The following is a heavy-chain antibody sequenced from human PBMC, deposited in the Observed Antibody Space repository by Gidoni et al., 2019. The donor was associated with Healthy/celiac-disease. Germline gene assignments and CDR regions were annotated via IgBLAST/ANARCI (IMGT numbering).Heavy chain of an antibody. Sequence: QVQLQQWGAGLLKPSETLSLTCAVYGGSFSGYYWSWIRQPPGKGLEWIGEINHSGSTNYNPSLKSRVTISVDTSKNQFSLKLSSVTAADTAAYYCARGGTYCSSTSCANNWFDPWGQGTLVTVSS. CDR2: INHSGST. V-gene: IGHV4-34*01. D-gene: IGHD2-2*01. CDR1: GGSFSGYY. CDR3: ARGGTYCSSTSCANNWFDP. J-gene: IGHJ5*02.